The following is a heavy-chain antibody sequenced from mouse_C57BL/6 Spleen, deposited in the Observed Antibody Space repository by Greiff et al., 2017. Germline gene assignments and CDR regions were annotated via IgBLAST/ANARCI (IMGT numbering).Heavy chain of an antibody. CDR3: ARDDSNHAMDY. CDR2: IDPSDSYT. V-gene: IGHV1-69*01. Sequence: QVQLQQPGAELVMPGASVKLSCKASGYTFTSYWMHWVKQRPGQGLEWIGEIDPSDSYTNYNQKFKGNSTLTVDKSSSTAYLQLSSLTSEDSAVYYCARDDSNHAMDYWGQGTSVTVAS. CDR1: GYTFTSYW. D-gene: IGHD2-5*01. J-gene: IGHJ4*01.